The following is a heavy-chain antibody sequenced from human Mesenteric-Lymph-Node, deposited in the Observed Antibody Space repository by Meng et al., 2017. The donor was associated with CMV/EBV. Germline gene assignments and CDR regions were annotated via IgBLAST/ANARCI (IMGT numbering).Heavy chain of an antibody. D-gene: IGHD6-25*01. J-gene: IGHJ6*02. CDR3: ARDRSGHAPDYGMDV. CDR2: IYIDGSR. Sequence: GESLKISCAASGFTVSDNFVTWVRQAPGKGLEWVSVIYIDGSRYYADSVKGRFTISRDNSRNTVYLQMNSLGPEDTGVYYCARDRSGHAPDYGMDVWGQGTTVTVSS. CDR1: GFTVSDNF. V-gene: IGHV3-53*01.